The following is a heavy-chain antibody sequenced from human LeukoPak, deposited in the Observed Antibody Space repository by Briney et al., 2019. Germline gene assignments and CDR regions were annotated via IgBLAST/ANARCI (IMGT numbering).Heavy chain of an antibody. D-gene: IGHD3-10*01. Sequence: ASVKVSCKASAYTFTGYWMHWVRQAPGQGLEWMGWINPNNGATNYEQKFQGRVILTRDTSINTAYMELSRLRSDDTAVYYCARDSGERGSGSYLIAYWGQGTLVTVSS. CDR2: INPNNGAT. CDR1: AYTFTGYW. J-gene: IGHJ4*02. CDR3: ARDSGERGSGSYLIAY. V-gene: IGHV1-2*02.